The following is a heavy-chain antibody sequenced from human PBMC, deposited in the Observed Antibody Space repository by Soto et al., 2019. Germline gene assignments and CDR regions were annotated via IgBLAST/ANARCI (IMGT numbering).Heavy chain of an antibody. CDR3: ARGHHILEWYYGMDV. J-gene: IGHJ6*02. CDR2: IWYDGSNK. CDR1: GFTFSSYG. Sequence: GGSLRLSCAASGFTFSSYGMHWVRQAPGKGLEWVAVIWYDGSNKYYADSVKGRFTISRDNSKNTLYLQMNSLRAEDTAVYYCARGHHILEWYYGMDVWGQGTTVTVSS. V-gene: IGHV3-33*01. D-gene: IGHD3-3*01.